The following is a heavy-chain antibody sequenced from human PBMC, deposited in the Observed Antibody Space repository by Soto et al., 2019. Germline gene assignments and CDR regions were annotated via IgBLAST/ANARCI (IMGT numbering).Heavy chain of an antibody. Sequence: SETLSLTCAVYGGSFSGYYWTWIRQPPWKGLEWIGEITHNGRTTYNPSLKNRVTISVDTSKNQFSLMVSSVTAAETGAYFCAGVRYYCYYMDVWGKGTTVTVSS. CDR2: ITHNGRT. CDR3: AGVRYYCYYMDV. J-gene: IGHJ6*03. V-gene: IGHV4-34*01. CDR1: GGSFSGYY.